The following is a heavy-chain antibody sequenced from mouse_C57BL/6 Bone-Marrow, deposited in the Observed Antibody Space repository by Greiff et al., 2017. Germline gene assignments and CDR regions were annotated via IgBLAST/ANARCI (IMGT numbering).Heavy chain of an antibody. J-gene: IGHJ2*01. CDR3: ARPSRGYFDY. CDR1: GFTFSSYG. CDR2: ISSGGSYT. V-gene: IGHV5-6*01. Sequence: EVQVVESGGDLVKPGGSLKLSCAASGFTFSSYGMSWVRQTPDKRLEWVATISSGGSYTYYPDSVKGRFTISRDNAKNTLYLQMSSLKSEDTAMYYCARPSRGYFDYWGQGTTLTVSS.